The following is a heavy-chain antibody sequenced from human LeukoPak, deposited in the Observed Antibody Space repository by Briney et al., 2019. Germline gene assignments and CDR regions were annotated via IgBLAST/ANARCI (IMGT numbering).Heavy chain of an antibody. J-gene: IGHJ4*02. Sequence: PSETLSLTCTVSGGSISSYYWSWIRQPPGKGLERIGYIYYSGSTNYNPSLKSRVTISVDTSKNQFSLKLSSVTAADTAVYYCARDDSSGWYGNWGQGTLVTVSS. V-gene: IGHV4-59*01. CDR2: IYYSGST. CDR3: ARDDSSGWYGN. D-gene: IGHD6-19*01. CDR1: GGSISSYY.